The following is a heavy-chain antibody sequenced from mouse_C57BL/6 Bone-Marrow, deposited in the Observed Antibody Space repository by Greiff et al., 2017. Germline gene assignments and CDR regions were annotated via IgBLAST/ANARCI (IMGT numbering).Heavy chain of an antibody. V-gene: IGHV1-69*01. CDR2: IDPSDSYT. CDR1: GYTFTSYW. Sequence: QVQLQQPGAELVMPGASVKLSCKASGYTFTSYWMHWVKQRPGHGLEWIGEIDPSDSYTNYNQKFKGKSTLTVDKSSSTAYMQLSSLTSEDSAVYYCARESNWDYFDYWGQGTTLTVSS. J-gene: IGHJ2*01. D-gene: IGHD4-1*01. CDR3: ARESNWDYFDY.